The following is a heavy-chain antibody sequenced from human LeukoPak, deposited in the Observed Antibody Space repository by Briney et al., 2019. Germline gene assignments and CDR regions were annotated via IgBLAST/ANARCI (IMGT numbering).Heavy chain of an antibody. CDR3: AKATGTLSN. J-gene: IGHJ4*02. D-gene: IGHD1-1*01. CDR2: ISNSDDNT. Sequence: GGSLRLSCAVSGFTFSSYAMSWVRQAPGKGLEWVSPISNSDDNTYYADSVKGRFTISRDSYKNTLYLQMNSLTAEDTAIYYCAKATGTLSNWGEGTLVTVSS. V-gene: IGHV3-23*01. CDR1: GFTFSSYA.